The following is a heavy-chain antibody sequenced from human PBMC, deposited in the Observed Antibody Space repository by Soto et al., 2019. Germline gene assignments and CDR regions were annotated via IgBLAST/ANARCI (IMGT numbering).Heavy chain of an antibody. J-gene: IGHJ4*02. D-gene: IGHD3-10*01. CDR2: IYSTGTT. Sequence: EVQLVESGGGLIQPGGSLKLSCAASGFTVGNNYMSWVRQAPGKGLEWVSLIYSTGTTKYADSVKGRFTVSRDNAKNTLYLQMNSLRAEYTSVYYCAKDGRGSWSHYNSVGYWGQGTLVTVSS. CDR1: GFTVGNNY. CDR3: AKDGRGSWSHYNSVGY. V-gene: IGHV3-53*01.